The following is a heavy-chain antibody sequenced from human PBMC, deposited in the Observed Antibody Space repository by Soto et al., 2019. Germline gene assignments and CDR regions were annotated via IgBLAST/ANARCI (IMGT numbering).Heavy chain of an antibody. J-gene: IGHJ6*02. V-gene: IGHV5-10-1*01. CDR1: GYKVSTWHNFTTYW. Sequence: PGESLKISCMGSGYKVSTWHNFTTYWISWVRQMPGKGLEWMGRIDPSDSYINHSPSFQGHVTISVDKSISTAYLQWNSLRASDTAMYYCARDNLITRGMDVWGQGTTVTVSS. CDR3: ARDNLITRGMDV. CDR2: IDPSDSYI. D-gene: IGHD1-1*01.